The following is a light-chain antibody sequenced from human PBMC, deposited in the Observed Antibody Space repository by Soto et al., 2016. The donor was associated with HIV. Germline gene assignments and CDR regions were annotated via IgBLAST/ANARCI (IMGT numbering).Light chain of an antibody. Sequence: SYVVTQPPSVSVAPGKTARITCGADNIGSKSVHWYQQKPGQAPVLVIYDDRDRPSGIPEQFSGSNSGNTATLTITSVEAGDEADYYCQAWDSSTDHVIFGGGTRLTVL. V-gene: IGLV3-21*04. J-gene: IGLJ2*01. CDR2: DDR. CDR3: QAWDSSTDHVI. CDR1: NIGSKS.